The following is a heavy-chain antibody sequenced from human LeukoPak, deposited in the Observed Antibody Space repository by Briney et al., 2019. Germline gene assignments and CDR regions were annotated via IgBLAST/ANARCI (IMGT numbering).Heavy chain of an antibody. V-gene: IGHV3-23*01. CDR3: AKDHPPYCSGTSCYPFDY. D-gene: IGHD2-2*01. CDR2: IRTSGQST. J-gene: IGHJ4*02. Sequence: GGSLRLSCVASGFTFSDYWMSWVRQAPGKGLEWVSGIRTSGQSTYYADSVKGRFTISRDDSKNTLYLQMNSLRAEDTAVYYCAKDHPPYCSGTSCYPFDYWGQGTLVTVSS. CDR1: GFTFSDYW.